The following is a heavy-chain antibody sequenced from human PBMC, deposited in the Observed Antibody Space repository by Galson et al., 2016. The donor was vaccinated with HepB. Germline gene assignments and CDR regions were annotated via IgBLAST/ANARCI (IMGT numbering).Heavy chain of an antibody. D-gene: IGHD3-10*01. Sequence: SETLSLTCTVSGGSVSSGFYYWSWIRQPPGKALEWIGYIYNSGNTNSNPSLKSRVTISKDMSKNQFSLKLSSVTAADTAVYYCARDPSYYYGSGRGYFDYWGQGTLVTVSS. CDR1: GGSVSSGFYY. CDR3: ARDPSYYYGSGRGYFDY. J-gene: IGHJ4*02. CDR2: IYNSGNT. V-gene: IGHV4-61*01.